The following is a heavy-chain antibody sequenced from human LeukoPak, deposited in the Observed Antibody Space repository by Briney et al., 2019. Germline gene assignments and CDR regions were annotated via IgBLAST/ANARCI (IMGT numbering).Heavy chain of an antibody. D-gene: IGHD3-16*02. Sequence: PSETLSLTCTVSGGFISSYYWSWIRQPPGKGLEWIGYIYTSGSTNYNPSLKSRVTISVDTSKNQFSLKLSSVTAADTAVYYCARHGVQLSVDAFDIWGQGTMVTVSS. V-gene: IGHV4-4*09. CDR2: IYTSGST. CDR3: ARHGVQLSVDAFDI. J-gene: IGHJ3*02. CDR1: GGFISSYY.